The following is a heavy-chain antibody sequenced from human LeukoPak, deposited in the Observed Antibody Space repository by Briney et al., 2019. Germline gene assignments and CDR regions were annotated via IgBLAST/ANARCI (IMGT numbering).Heavy chain of an antibody. Sequence: ASVKVSCKASGYTFTGYFMHXVXXAPGXGXXXMGWINPNSGGTNYAQNFQXRVTMTXXXSVSAAYMELSRLRSDDTAVYYCARDLAAAGTFSYWGQGTLVTVSS. CDR3: ARDLAAAGTFSY. J-gene: IGHJ4*02. D-gene: IGHD6-13*01. V-gene: IGHV1-2*02. CDR2: INPNSGGT. CDR1: GYTFTGYF.